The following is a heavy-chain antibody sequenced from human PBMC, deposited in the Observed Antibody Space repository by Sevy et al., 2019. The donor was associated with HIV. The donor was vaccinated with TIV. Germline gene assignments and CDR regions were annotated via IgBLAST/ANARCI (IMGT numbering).Heavy chain of an antibody. Sequence: GGSLRLSCVASGFIFSSYGMHWVRQAPGKGLEWVASIYQDGSEKYYMDSVKGRFTVSRDNAKNSLFLQMNSLRVEDTAVYYCAREGSYGDYMLSYYYGMDVWGQGTTVTVSS. CDR3: AREGSYGDYMLSYYYGMDV. CDR2: IYQDGSEK. V-gene: IGHV3-7*01. D-gene: IGHD4-17*01. CDR1: GFIFSSYG. J-gene: IGHJ6*02.